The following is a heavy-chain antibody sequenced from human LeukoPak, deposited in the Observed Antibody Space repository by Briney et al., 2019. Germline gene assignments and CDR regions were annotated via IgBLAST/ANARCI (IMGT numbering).Heavy chain of an antibody. Sequence: ASVKVSCKASGYTXTGYYMHWVRQAPGQGLEWMGWNNPNSGGTNYAQKFQGRVTMTRDTSISTAYMELSRLRSDDTAVYYCAIPVGALTMVRGVITPWGQGTLVTVSS. D-gene: IGHD3-10*01. CDR3: AIPVGALTMVRGVITP. CDR2: NNPNSGGT. J-gene: IGHJ5*02. CDR1: GYTXTGYY. V-gene: IGHV1-2*02.